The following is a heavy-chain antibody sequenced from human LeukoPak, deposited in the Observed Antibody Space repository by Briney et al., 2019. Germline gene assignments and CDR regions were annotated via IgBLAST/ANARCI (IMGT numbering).Heavy chain of an antibody. CDR2: ISYDGSNK. CDR1: GFTFSSCA. D-gene: IGHD6-13*01. CDR3: ARETIYSSSWYFDY. Sequence: PGGSLRLSCAASGFTFSSCAMHWVRQAPGKGLEWVAVISYDGSNKYYADSVKGRFTISRDNSKNTLYLQMNSLRAEDTAVYYCARETIYSSSWYFDYWGQGTLVTVSS. J-gene: IGHJ4*02. V-gene: IGHV3-30-3*01.